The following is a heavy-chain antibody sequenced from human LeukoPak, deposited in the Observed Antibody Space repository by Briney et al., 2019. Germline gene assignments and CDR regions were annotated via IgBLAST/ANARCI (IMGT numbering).Heavy chain of an antibody. V-gene: IGHV5-51*01. Sequence: GESLKISCKGSGYSFTSYWIGWVRQMPGKGLEWMGIIYPGDSDTRYSPSFQGQVTISADKSISTAYLQWSSLKASDTAMYYCARRLGYSNVKDYYYYMDVWGKGTTVTVSS. CDR1: GYSFTSYW. J-gene: IGHJ6*03. D-gene: IGHD4-11*01. CDR3: ARRLGYSNVKDYYYYMDV. CDR2: IYPGDSDT.